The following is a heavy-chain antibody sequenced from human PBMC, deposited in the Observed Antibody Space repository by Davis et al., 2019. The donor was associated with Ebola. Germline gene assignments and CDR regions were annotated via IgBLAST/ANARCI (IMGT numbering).Heavy chain of an antibody. CDR3: ARGHDYYYGIDV. CDR1: GYTFTIYD. CDR2: MNPKSGDT. J-gene: IGHJ6*04. Sequence: AASVPVSCKASGYTFTIYDTNWVRQATGQGLEWMGWMNPKSGDTNYAQKFQGRLTMTRDTSISTAYMELSSLRYDDTAVYYCARGHDYYYGIDVWGKGTTVSVSS. V-gene: IGHV1-8*01.